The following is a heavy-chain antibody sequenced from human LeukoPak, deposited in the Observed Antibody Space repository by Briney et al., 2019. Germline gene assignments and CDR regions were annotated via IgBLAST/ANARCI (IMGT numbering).Heavy chain of an antibody. J-gene: IGHJ3*02. D-gene: IGHD3-22*01. CDR2: IYNSGST. CDR1: GGSISSYF. Sequence: PSETLSLTCTVSGGSISSYFWSWIRQPPGKGLEWIGYIYNSGSTNYNPSLKSRVTISVDTSKNQFSLKLSSVTAADTAVYYCACLTTADAFDIWGQGTMVTVSS. CDR3: ACLTTADAFDI. V-gene: IGHV4-59*01.